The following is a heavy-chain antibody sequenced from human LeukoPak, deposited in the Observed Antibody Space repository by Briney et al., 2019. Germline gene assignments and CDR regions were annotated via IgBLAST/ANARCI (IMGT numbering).Heavy chain of an antibody. D-gene: IGHD4-17*01. CDR2: ISSSGSYI. Sequence: GGSLRLSCAASSFTFSSYNMNWVRQAPGKGLEWVSSISSSGSYIYYRDSVKGRFTISRDNTKNTLYLQMNSLRAEDTAVYYCARSWTALDYGDYCRLDYWGQGTLVTVSS. J-gene: IGHJ4*02. CDR3: ARSWTALDYGDYCRLDY. V-gene: IGHV3-21*01. CDR1: SFTFSSYN.